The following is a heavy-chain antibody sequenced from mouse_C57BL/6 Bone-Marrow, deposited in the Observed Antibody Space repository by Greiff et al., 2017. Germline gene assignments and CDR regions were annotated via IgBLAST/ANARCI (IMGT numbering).Heavy chain of an antibody. Sequence: QVQLQQPGAELVKPGASVKLSCKASGYTFTSYWMPWVKQRPGRGLEWIGRIDPNSGGTKYNEKFKSKATLTVDKPSSTAYRQLSSLTSEDSAVYYCARWEDSSGVAWFAYWGQGTLVTVSA. J-gene: IGHJ3*01. D-gene: IGHD3-2*02. CDR2: IDPNSGGT. V-gene: IGHV1-72*01. CDR1: GYTFTSYW. CDR3: ARWEDSSGVAWFAY.